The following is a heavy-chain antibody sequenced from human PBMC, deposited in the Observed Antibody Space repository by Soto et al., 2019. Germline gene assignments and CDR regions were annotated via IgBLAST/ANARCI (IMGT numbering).Heavy chain of an antibody. D-gene: IGHD2-2*01. Sequence: GASVKVSCKASGYTFTSYGISWVRQAPGQGLEWMGWISAYNGNTNYAQKLQGRVTMTTDTSTSTAYMELRSLRSDDTAVYYCARDARSCSSTSCYAKVDYWGQGTLVTVSS. CDR1: GYTFTSYG. V-gene: IGHV1-18*01. CDR3: ARDARSCSSTSCYAKVDY. J-gene: IGHJ4*02. CDR2: ISAYNGNT.